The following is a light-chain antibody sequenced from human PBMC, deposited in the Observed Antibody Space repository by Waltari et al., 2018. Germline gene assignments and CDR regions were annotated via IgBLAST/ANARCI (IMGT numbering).Light chain of an antibody. CDR1: QSVLYSSNNKNY. Sequence: DIVMTQSPDSLAVSLGERATINCKSSQSVLYSSNNKNYLAWYQQKPGQPPKLLIYWASTRESGVPDLFSGSGSGTDFTLTISSLQAADVAVYYCQQYYSTPLTFGGGTKVEIK. CDR2: WAS. CDR3: QQYYSTPLT. V-gene: IGKV4-1*01. J-gene: IGKJ4*01.